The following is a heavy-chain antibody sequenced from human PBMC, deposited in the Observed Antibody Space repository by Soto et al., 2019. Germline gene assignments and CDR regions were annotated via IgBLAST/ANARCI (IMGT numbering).Heavy chain of an antibody. V-gene: IGHV3-23*01. CDR2: ISGGGDST. J-gene: IGHJ4*02. Sequence: DVQLLESGGGLVQPGGSLRLSCAASGFTFSNYAMSWLRQAPGKGLEWVSTISGGGDSTYYADSVKGRFTITRDNSKHTLYLQVNRLRAEDTAAYYCAKRSLTPAAMKSPFDYWGQGTLVTVSS. CDR3: AKRSLTPAAMKSPFDY. D-gene: IGHD2-2*01. CDR1: GFTFSNYA.